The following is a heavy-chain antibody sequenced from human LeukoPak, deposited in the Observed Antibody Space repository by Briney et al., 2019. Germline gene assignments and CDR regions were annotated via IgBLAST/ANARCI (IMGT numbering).Heavy chain of an antibody. CDR2: ISAYNGNT. D-gene: IGHD2-15*01. CDR3: AREGDCSGGSCYSS. CDR1: GYTFTSYG. V-gene: IGHV1-18*01. J-gene: IGHJ4*02. Sequence: ASVKDSCKASGYTFTSYGISWVRQAPGQGLGWMGWISAYNGNTNYAQKLQGRVTMTTDTSTSTAYMELRSLRSDDTAVYYCAREGDCSGGSCYSSWGQGTLVTVSS.